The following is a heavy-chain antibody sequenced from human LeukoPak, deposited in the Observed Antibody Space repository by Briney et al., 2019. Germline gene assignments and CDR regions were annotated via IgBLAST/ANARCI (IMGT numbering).Heavy chain of an antibody. D-gene: IGHD5-18*01. CDR1: GFTFSSYW. CDR3: ARDAPGYSYGAPFDY. CDR2: IKQDGSEK. J-gene: IGHJ4*02. V-gene: IGHV3-7*01. Sequence: GGSLRLSCAASGFTFSSYWMSWVRQAPGKGLEWVANIKQDGSEKYYVDSVKGRFTISRDNAKNSLYLQMNSLRAEDTAVYYCARDAPGYSYGAPFDYWGQGTLVTVSS.